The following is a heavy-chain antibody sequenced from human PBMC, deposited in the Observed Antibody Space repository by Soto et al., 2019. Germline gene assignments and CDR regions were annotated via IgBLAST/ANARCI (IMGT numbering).Heavy chain of an antibody. V-gene: IGHV1-69*12. CDR3: ARVVSSGSLGGDAFDI. D-gene: IGHD6-19*01. CDR2: IIPIFGTA. Sequence: QVQLVQSGAEVKKPGSSVKVSCKASGGTFSSYAISWVRQAPGQGLEWMGGIIPIFGTANYAQKFQGRVTITADESTSTAYMELSSLRSEDMAVYYCARVVSSGSLGGDAFDIWGQGTMVTVSS. CDR1: GGTFSSYA. J-gene: IGHJ3*02.